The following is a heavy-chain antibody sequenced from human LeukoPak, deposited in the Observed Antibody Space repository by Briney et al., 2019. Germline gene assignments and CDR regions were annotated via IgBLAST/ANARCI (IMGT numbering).Heavy chain of an antibody. D-gene: IGHD2-21*01. V-gene: IGHV3-53*01. Sequence: GGSLRLSCAASTFTFSNAWMSWARQSPGKGLEWVSVIYSGGSTYNADSVNGRFTVSRDNSRNTLFLQMNNLRAEDTALYFCASAREYCGSAECYEYFQHWGQGTLVIVSS. CDR1: TFTFSNAW. CDR3: ASAREYCGSAECYEYFQH. J-gene: IGHJ1*01. CDR2: IYSGGST.